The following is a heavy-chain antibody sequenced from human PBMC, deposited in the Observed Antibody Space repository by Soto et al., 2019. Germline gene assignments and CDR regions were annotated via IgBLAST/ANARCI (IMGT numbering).Heavy chain of an antibody. CDR2: IYYSGST. J-gene: IGHJ5*02. CDR1: GGFISSGGYY. V-gene: IGHV4-31*03. CDR3: ARADTTTVRPGRGVRLFDP. Sequence: SETLSLTCTVSGGFISSGGYYWSWICQHPGKGLEWIGYIYYSGSTYYNPSLKSRVTISVDTSKNQFSLKLSSVAAADTAVYYCARADTTTVRPGRGVRLFDPWGQGTLVTVSS. D-gene: IGHD4-17*01.